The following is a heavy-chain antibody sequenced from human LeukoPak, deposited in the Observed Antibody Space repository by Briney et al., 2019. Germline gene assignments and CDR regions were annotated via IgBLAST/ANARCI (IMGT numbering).Heavy chain of an antibody. J-gene: IGHJ6*04. Sequence: PGRSLRLSCAASGFTFSSYGMHWVRQAPGKGLEWVAIISYDGSNKYYADSVKGRFTISRDNSRNTLYLQMNSLRVDDTAVYYCAKDRYGDYVYYAMDVWGKGTTVTVSS. V-gene: IGHV3-30*18. CDR1: GFTFSSYG. CDR2: ISYDGSNK. CDR3: AKDRYGDYVYYAMDV. D-gene: IGHD4-17*01.